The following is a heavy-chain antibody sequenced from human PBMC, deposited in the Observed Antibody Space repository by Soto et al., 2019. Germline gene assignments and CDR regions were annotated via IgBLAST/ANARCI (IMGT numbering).Heavy chain of an antibody. D-gene: IGHD3-16*01. CDR2: IYWNDDK. CDR3: AYSPPINWAFFDY. Sequence: QITLKASGPTLVKPTQNLTLTCTFSGFSLTSSEVSVGWIRQPPVKALEWLALIYWNDDKRYSPSLKSRLTSAHDASKNQVAQTLTNLYPVDTATYYCAYSPPINWAFFDYWGQGIFVTVSS. CDR1: GFSLTSSEVS. V-gene: IGHV2-5*01. J-gene: IGHJ4*02.